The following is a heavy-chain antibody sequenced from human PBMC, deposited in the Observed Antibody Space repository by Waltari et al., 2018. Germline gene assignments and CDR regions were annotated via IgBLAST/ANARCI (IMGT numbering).Heavy chain of an antibody. J-gene: IGHJ3*02. Sequence: QVQLQESGPGLMKPSETLSLACTVSGDSINNHHWAWIRQPPGKGLEWLGYAYYTGRTNYNPSLRSRLTISVDTSKNQFFLNLNSVTAADTAVYYCARDLGGFNHFDWFLSIWGPGTMVTVSS. CDR3: ARDLGGFNHFDWFLSI. D-gene: IGHD3-9*01. CDR2: AYYTGRT. CDR1: GDSINNHH. V-gene: IGHV4-59*11.